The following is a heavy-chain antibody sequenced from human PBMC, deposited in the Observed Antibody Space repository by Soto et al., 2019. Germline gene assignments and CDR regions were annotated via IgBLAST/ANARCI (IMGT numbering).Heavy chain of an antibody. CDR1: GFTFSSYW. Sequence: EVQLVESGGNLVQPGGSLRLSCAASGFTFSSYWMSWVRQAPGKGLEWVANIKQDGSEEYYLDSVEGRFAISRENAKNSLYLQMNSLRAEDTAVYYCARLYADFWSGFPWGQGTLVTVSS. CDR3: ARLYADFWSGFP. V-gene: IGHV3-7*01. CDR2: IKQDGSEE. J-gene: IGHJ5*02. D-gene: IGHD3-3*01.